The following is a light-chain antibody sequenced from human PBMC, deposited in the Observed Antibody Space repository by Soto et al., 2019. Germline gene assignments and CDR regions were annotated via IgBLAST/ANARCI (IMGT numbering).Light chain of an antibody. CDR3: QVWDSGSDQVV. J-gene: IGLJ2*01. CDR2: YDR. Sequence: SYELTQSPSVSVAPGKTARITCGESDIGSKSVHWYQQKPGQAPVLVIYYDRHRPSGIPERFSGSNSGNTATLTISRVEAGDEADYYCQVWDSGSDQVVFGGGTKLTV. CDR1: DIGSKS. V-gene: IGLV3-21*04.